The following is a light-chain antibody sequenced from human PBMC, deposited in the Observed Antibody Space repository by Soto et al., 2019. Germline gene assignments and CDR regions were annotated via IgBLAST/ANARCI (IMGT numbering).Light chain of an antibody. CDR2: DAS. J-gene: IGKJ1*01. CDR3: QQYTEWPTT. CDR1: QSVRTT. V-gene: IGKV3-15*01. Sequence: EIVMTQSPATLSVSPGERATLSCRASQSVRTTVAWYQQRPGQAPRLLIYDASTRATGVPARFSGGGSGTDLTLTVTSVQSEDFGIYYCQQYTEWPTTVGQGAKV.